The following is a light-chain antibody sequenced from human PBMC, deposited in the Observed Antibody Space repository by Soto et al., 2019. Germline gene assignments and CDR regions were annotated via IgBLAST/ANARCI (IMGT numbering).Light chain of an antibody. V-gene: IGLV3-21*02. CDR1: NIESKS. CDR3: QVWNSHTDHWV. CDR2: DDS. Sequence: SYVLTQPPSVSVAPGQPATIACDGTNIESKSVHWYRQKPGQAPVLVVYDDSDRPSGIPERFSGSNSGNTASLIISRVEAGDEADYYCQVWNSHTDHWVFGGGTKLTVL. J-gene: IGLJ3*02.